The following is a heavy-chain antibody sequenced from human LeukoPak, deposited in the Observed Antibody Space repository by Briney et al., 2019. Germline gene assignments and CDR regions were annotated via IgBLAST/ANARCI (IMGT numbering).Heavy chain of an antibody. Sequence: GGSLRLSCAASGFTSSSYEMNWVRQAPGKGLEWVSYISSSGSTIYYADSVKGRFTISRDNAKNSLYLQMNSLRAEDTAVYYCARHEGVLPAATWNNYFDPWGQGSLVTVSS. CDR2: ISSSGSTI. CDR1: GFTSSSYE. CDR3: ARHEGVLPAATWNNYFDP. J-gene: IGHJ5*02. D-gene: IGHD2-2*01. V-gene: IGHV3-48*03.